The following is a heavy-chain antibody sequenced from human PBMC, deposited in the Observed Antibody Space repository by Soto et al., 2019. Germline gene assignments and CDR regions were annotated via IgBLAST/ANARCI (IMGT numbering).Heavy chain of an antibody. CDR1: GFTFSTYA. CDR2: ILHDETP. D-gene: IGHD3-22*01. Sequence: GGSLRLSCAASGFTFSTYAMTWVRQAPGRGLEWVSTILHDETPFYADFVRGRFTVSRDNSRNTLYLQMNSLRAEDTAIYYCAKDAPGSGWLSDYWGRGTLVTVSS. CDR3: AKDAPGSGWLSDY. J-gene: IGHJ4*02. V-gene: IGHV3-23*01.